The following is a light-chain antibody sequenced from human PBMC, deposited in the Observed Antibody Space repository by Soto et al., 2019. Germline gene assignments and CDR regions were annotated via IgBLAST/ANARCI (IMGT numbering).Light chain of an antibody. Sequence: QFALTQPAHVSGPPVQSITISCTGTCSVEGCYKPASWYQKNQGKAPKLMIFGVIKRPSGVSNRFSGSKSGATASLTISGLQAEDEADYYCCACAGRSTPGVFGGGTQLTVL. CDR3: CACAGRSTPGV. CDR2: GVI. CDR1: CSVEGCYKP. J-gene: IGLJ3*02. V-gene: IGLV2-23*02.